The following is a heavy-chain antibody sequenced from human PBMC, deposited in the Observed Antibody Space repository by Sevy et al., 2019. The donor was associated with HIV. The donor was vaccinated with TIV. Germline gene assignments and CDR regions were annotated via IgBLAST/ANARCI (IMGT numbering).Heavy chain of an antibody. V-gene: IGHV4-30-4*01. D-gene: IGHD2-21*02. CDR3: ARAGHIVVVTASWGAFDI. CDR2: IYYSGST. CDR1: GGSISSGDYY. Sequence: SETLSLTCTVSGGSISSGDYYWSWIRQPPGKDLEWIGYIYYSGSTYYNPSLKSRVTISVDTSKNQFSLKLSSVTAADTAVYYCARAGHIVVVTASWGAFDIWGQGTMVTVS. J-gene: IGHJ3*02.